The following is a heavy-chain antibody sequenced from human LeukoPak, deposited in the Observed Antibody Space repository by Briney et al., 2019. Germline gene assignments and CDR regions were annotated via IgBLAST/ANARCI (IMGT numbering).Heavy chain of an antibody. CDR2: ITQDGSDK. J-gene: IGHJ4*02. Sequence: GGPLRLSCAASGFTFSNHWMAWVRQAPGRGLEWLANITQDGSDKNYVNSVKGRFTLSRDNAKSSLSLQMNSLRAEDTALYYCVRHGNWNFDYWGQGTLVTVSS. CDR1: GFTFSNHW. V-gene: IGHV3-7*03. D-gene: IGHD1-1*01. CDR3: VRHGNWNFDY.